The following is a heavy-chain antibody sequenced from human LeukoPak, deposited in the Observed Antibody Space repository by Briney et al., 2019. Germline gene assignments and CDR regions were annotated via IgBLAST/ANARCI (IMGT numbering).Heavy chain of an antibody. V-gene: IGHV3-30*03. CDR2: ISYDGSSK. D-gene: IGHD5-18*01. CDR1: GFTFSSYG. CDR3: ARARSSYGYGDAFDI. Sequence: GGSLRLSCAASGFTFSSYGMHWVRQAPGKGLEWVAVISYDGSSKYYADSVKGRFTISRDNSKNTLYLQMNSLRAEDTAVYYCARARSSYGYGDAFDIWGQGTMVTVSS. J-gene: IGHJ3*02.